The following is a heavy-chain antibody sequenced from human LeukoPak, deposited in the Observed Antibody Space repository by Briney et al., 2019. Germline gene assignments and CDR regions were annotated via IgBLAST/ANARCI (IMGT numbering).Heavy chain of an antibody. CDR3: ARAHSSSWYDWFDP. CDR1: GFTFSSYW. V-gene: IGHV3-7*01. D-gene: IGHD6-13*01. CDR2: IKQDGSEK. J-gene: IGHJ5*02. Sequence: GGTLTLTCAASGFTFSSYWMSWIRQAPGKGLEWVANIKQDGSEKYYVDSVKGRFTISRDNAKNSLYLQMNSLRAEDTAVYYCARAHSSSWYDWFDPWGQGTLVTVSS.